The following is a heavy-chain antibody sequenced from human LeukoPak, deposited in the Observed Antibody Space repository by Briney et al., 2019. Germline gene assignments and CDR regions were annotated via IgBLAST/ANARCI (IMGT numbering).Heavy chain of an antibody. Sequence: GGSLRLSCAASGFTVSSNYMSWVRQAPGKGLEWVSVIYSGGSTYYADSVKGRFTISRDNSKNTLYLQMNSLRAEDTAVFYCARSPSYGSYYFDYWGQGTLVTVSS. CDR2: IYSGGST. CDR1: GFTVSSNY. V-gene: IGHV3-53*01. CDR3: ARSPSYGSYYFDY. J-gene: IGHJ4*02. D-gene: IGHD3-10*01.